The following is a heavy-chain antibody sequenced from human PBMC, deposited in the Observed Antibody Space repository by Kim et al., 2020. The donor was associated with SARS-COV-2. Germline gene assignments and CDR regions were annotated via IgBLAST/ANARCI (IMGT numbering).Heavy chain of an antibody. CDR2: INHSGST. D-gene: IGHD1-26*01. V-gene: IGHV4-34*01. CDR1: GGSFSGYY. Sequence: SETLSLTCAVYGGSFSGYYWSWIRQPPGKGLEWIGEINHSGSTNYNPSLKSRVTISVDTSKNQFSLKLSSVTAADTAVYYCARGPLSVTSGSYYYYYYMDVWGKGTTVTVSS. J-gene: IGHJ6*03. CDR3: ARGPLSVTSGSYYYYYYMDV.